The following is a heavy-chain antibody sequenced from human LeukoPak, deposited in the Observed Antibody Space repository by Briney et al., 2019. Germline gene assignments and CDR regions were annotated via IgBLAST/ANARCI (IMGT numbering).Heavy chain of an antibody. CDR3: AGGGYEYYFDY. V-gene: IGHV3-23*01. CDR2: ISGSGGST. D-gene: IGHD5-12*01. J-gene: IGHJ4*02. CDR1: GFTVSNKY. Sequence: GGSLRLSCAASGFTVSNKYMSWVRQAPGKGLEWVSAISGSGGSTYCADSVKGRFTISRDNSKNTLYLQMNSLRAEDTAVYYCAGGGYEYYFDYWGQGTLVTVSS.